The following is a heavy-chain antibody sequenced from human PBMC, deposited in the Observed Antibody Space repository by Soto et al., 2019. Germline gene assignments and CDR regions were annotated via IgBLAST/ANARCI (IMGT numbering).Heavy chain of an antibody. CDR3: ARSIAVAGFDY. J-gene: IGHJ4*02. CDR1: GYTFTTYS. Sequence: QVQLVQSGAEVKKPGASVRVSCKTSGYTFTTYSIHWVRQAPGQRLEWMGWINAGNGNTRYSQSFQDRVTLSRDTFGSTAYMELGSLKSEDTAVYYCARSIAVAGFDYWGQGTLVTVSP. CDR2: INAGNGNT. V-gene: IGHV1-3*01. D-gene: IGHD6-19*01.